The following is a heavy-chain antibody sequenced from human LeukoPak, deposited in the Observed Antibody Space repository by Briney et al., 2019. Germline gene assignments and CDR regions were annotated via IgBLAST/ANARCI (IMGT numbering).Heavy chain of an antibody. CDR1: GYTFTGYY. CDR3: ARVGTIFGVALKQGDWFDP. CDR2: INPNSGGT. V-gene: IGHV1-2*02. J-gene: IGHJ5*02. D-gene: IGHD3-3*01. Sequence: GASVKVSCKASGYTFTGYYMHWVRQAPGQGLEWMGWINPNSGGTNYAQKFQGRVTMTRDTSISTAYMELSRLRSDDTAVYYCARVGTIFGVALKQGDWFDPWGQGTLVTVSS.